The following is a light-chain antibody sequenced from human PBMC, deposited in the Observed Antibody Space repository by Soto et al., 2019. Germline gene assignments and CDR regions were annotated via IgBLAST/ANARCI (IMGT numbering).Light chain of an antibody. CDR3: SSYTNSNTHV. J-gene: IGLJ1*01. Sequence: QSALTQPASVSGSPGQSITISCTGTSSDVGGYNYVSWYQQHPGKAPKLMIYEVSNRPSGVSNRFSGSKSGNTATLTISGLQAEDEADYYCSSYTNSNTHVFGTGTKLTVL. CDR2: EVS. V-gene: IGLV2-14*01. CDR1: SSDVGGYNY.